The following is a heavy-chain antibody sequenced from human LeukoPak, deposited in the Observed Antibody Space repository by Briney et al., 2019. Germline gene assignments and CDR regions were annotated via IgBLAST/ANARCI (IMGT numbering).Heavy chain of an antibody. CDR3: ARRVWFGELFNWFDP. D-gene: IGHD3-10*01. CDR1: GGSFSGYY. J-gene: IGHJ5*02. CDR2: INHSGST. Sequence: SETLSLTCAVYGGSFSGYYWSWIRQPPGKGLEWIGEINHSGSTNYNPSLKSRVTISVDKSKNQFSLKLSSVTAADTAVYYCARRVWFGELFNWFDPWGQGTLVTVSS. V-gene: IGHV4-34*01.